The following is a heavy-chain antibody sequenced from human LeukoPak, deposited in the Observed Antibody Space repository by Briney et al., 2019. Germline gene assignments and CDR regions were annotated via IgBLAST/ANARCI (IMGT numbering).Heavy chain of an antibody. CDR2: INHSGST. J-gene: IGHJ5*02. Sequence: PSETLSLTCAVYGGSFSGYYWSWIRQPPGKGLEWIGEINHSGSTNYNPSLKSRVTVSVDTSKNQFSLKLSSVTAADTAVYYCARQYSSGWYLTGLDPWGQGTLVTVSS. CDR3: ARQYSSGWYLTGLDP. V-gene: IGHV4-34*01. D-gene: IGHD6-19*01. CDR1: GGSFSGYY.